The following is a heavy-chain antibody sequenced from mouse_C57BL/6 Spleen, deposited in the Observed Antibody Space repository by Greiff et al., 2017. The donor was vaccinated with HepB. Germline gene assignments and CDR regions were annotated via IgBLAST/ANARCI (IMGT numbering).Heavy chain of an antibody. V-gene: IGHV1-66*01. J-gene: IGHJ2*01. CDR1: GYSFTSYY. D-gene: IGHD1-1*01. CDR2: IYPGSGNT. Sequence: VKLVESGPELVKPGASVKISCKASGYSFTSYYIHWVKQRPGQGLEWIGWIYPGSGNTKYNEKFKGKATLTADTSSSTAYMQLSSLTSEDSAVYYCARTTTVVVDYWGQGTTLTVSS. CDR3: ARTTTVVVDY.